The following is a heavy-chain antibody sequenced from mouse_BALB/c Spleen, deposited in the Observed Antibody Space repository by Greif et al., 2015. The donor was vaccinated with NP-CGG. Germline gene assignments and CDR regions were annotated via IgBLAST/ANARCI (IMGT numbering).Heavy chain of an antibody. CDR3: ARYSNYVYFDV. V-gene: IGHV14-3*02. J-gene: IGHJ1*01. CDR1: GFNIKDTY. D-gene: IGHD2-5*01. CDR2: IDPANGNT. Sequence: EVQLQQSGAELVKPGASVKLSCTASGFNIKDTYMHWVKQRPEQGLEWIGRIDPANGNTKYDPKFQGKATITADTSSNTAYLQLSSLTSEDTAVYYCARYSNYVYFDVWGAGTTVTVSS.